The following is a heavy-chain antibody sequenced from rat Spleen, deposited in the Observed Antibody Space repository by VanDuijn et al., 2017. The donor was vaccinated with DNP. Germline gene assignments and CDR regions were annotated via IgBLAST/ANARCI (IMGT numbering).Heavy chain of an antibody. CDR3: IRWNSGHFDY. CDR2: ITSSGSDT. CDR1: GFRFNNYW. Sequence: EVQLVESGGDLVQPGRSLKLSCVASGFRFNNYWMTWIRQVPGKGLEWFASITSSGSDTYYPDSVKGRFTISRDNAKSTLYLQMNSLRYEDMATYYCIRWNSGHFDYWGQGVMVPVSS. D-gene: IGHD4-3*01. J-gene: IGHJ2*01. V-gene: IGHV5-31*01.